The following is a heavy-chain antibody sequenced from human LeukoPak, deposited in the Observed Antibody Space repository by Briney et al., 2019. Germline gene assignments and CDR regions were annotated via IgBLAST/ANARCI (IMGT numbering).Heavy chain of an antibody. CDR1: GYTFTSYG. Sequence: ASVKVSCKASGYTFTSYGISWVRQAPRQGLEWMGIINPSGGSTSYAQKFQGRVTMTRDTSTSTVYMELSSLRSEDTAVYYCARGHSSGWYEVTDFDYWGQGTLVTVSS. CDR3: ARGHSSGWYEVTDFDY. D-gene: IGHD6-19*01. J-gene: IGHJ4*02. CDR2: INPSGGST. V-gene: IGHV1-46*01.